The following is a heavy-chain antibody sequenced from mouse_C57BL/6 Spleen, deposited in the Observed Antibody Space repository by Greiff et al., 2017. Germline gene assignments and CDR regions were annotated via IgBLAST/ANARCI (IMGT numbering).Heavy chain of an antibody. Sequence: DVKLQESGGDLVKPGGSLKLSCAASGFTFSSYGMSWVRQTPDKRLEWVATISSGGSYTSYPDSVKGRFTISRDNAKNTLYLQMSSLKSEDTAMYYCARDYYGSSYYAMDYWGQGTSVTVSS. CDR3: ARDYYGSSYYAMDY. CDR2: ISSGGSYT. J-gene: IGHJ4*01. D-gene: IGHD1-1*01. V-gene: IGHV5-6*02. CDR1: GFTFSSYG.